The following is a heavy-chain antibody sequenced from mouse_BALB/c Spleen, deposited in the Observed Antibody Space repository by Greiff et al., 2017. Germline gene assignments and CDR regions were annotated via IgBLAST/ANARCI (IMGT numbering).Heavy chain of an antibody. V-gene: IGHV5-6-4*01. D-gene: IGHD1-1*01. CDR3: TRVYGAGAMDY. CDR1: GFTFSSYT. Sequence: DVHLVESGGGLVKPGGSLKLSCAASGFTFSSYTMSWVRQTPEKRLEWVATISSGGSYTYYPDSVKGRFTISRDNAKNTLYLQMSSLKSEDTAMYYCTRVYGAGAMDYWGQGTSVTVSS. CDR2: ISSGGSYT. J-gene: IGHJ4*01.